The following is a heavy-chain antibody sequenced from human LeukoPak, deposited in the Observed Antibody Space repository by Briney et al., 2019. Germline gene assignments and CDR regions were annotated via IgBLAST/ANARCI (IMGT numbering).Heavy chain of an antibody. Sequence: PSETLSLTCTVSGGSISSYYWSWIRQPAGKGLEWIGRIYTSGSTNYNPSLKSRVTMSVDTSKNQFSLKLSSVTAADTAVYYCARGRIAVAGYYYYYCTDVCGKGTTVTVSS. V-gene: IGHV4-4*07. CDR1: GGSISSYY. J-gene: IGHJ6*03. CDR3: ARGRIAVAGYYYYYCTDV. D-gene: IGHD6-19*01. CDR2: IYTSGST.